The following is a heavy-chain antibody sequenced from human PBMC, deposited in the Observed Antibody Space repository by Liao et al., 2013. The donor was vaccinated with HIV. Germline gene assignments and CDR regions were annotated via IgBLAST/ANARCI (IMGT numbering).Heavy chain of an antibody. V-gene: IGHV4-59*12. CDR2: IYDSGST. J-gene: IGHJ5*02. D-gene: IGHD3-22*01. Sequence: QVHLQESGPGLMKPSETLSLTCTVSGGSISTYYWSWIRQPPGKGLEWIGRIYDSGSTNYNPSLKSRVTISLDTSKNQFSLKLTSVTAADTAVYFCARDRGYYYDSSGYYSIPWFDPWGQGTLVTVSS. CDR1: GGSISTYY. CDR3: ARDRGYYYDSSGYYSIPWFDP.